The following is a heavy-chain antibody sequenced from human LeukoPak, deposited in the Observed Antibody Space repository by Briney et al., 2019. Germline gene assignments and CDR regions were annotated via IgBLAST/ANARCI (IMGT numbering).Heavy chain of an antibody. V-gene: IGHV1-2*02. CDR3: ARRGHYDSSQRPGDY. J-gene: IGHJ4*02. D-gene: IGHD3-22*01. Sequence: ASVKVSCKASGYTFTGYYMHWVRQAPGLGLEWMGWINPNSGGTNYAQKFQGRVTMTRDTSISTAYLQWSSLKASDTAMYYCARRGHYDSSQRPGDYWGQGTLVTVSS. CDR2: INPNSGGT. CDR1: GYTFTGYY.